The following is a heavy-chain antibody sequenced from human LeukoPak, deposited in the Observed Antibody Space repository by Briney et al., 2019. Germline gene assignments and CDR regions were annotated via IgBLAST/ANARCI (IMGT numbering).Heavy chain of an antibody. CDR3: ARVVVVPAARRPLYYFDY. D-gene: IGHD2-2*01. V-gene: IGHV1-69*13. CDR2: IIPIFGTA. Sequence: ASVKVSCKASGGTFSSYAISWVRQAPGQGLEWMGGIIPIFGTANYAQKFQGRVTITADESTSTAYMEQSSLRSEDTAVYYCARVVVVPAARRPLYYFDYWGQGTLVTVSS. J-gene: IGHJ4*02. CDR1: GGTFSSYA.